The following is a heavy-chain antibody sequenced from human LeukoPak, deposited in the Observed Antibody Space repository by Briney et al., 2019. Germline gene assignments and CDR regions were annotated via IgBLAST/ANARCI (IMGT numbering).Heavy chain of an antibody. CDR2: VSADGSKK. Sequence: PGGSLRLSCAVSGFTFTSYAMHWVRQAPGKGLEWVAVVSADGSKKYYADSVRGRFTISRDNSKNTVYLQMNSLRAEDTAVYYCARDPRNVGLAPWGQGTLVTVSS. V-gene: IGHV3-30-3*01. D-gene: IGHD2-15*01. CDR1: GFTFTSYA. CDR3: ARDPRNVGLAP. J-gene: IGHJ5*02.